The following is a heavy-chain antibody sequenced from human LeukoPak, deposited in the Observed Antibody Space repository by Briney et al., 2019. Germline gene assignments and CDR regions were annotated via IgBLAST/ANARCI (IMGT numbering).Heavy chain of an antibody. V-gene: IGHV3-21*04. J-gene: IGHJ4*02. Sequence: GGSLRLSCAASGFTFSSYSMNWVRQAPGKGLEWVSSISSSSSYIYYADSVKGRFTISRDNAKNSLYLQMNSLRAEDTAVYYCAVPHHGGYSYGYDYWGQGTLVTVSS. CDR2: ISSSSSYI. CDR3: AVPHHGGYSYGYDY. CDR1: GFTFSSYS. D-gene: IGHD5-18*01.